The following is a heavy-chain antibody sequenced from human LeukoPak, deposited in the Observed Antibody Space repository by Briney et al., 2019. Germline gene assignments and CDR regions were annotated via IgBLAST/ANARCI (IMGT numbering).Heavy chain of an antibody. V-gene: IGHV5-51*01. Sequence: GESLQISCQASGYRFTDYWIAWVRQMPGIGLEWMGIIFPGDSNTRYRPSFQGQVTISVDKSITTAYLQWSSLKASDTAMYYCARHGTGYIDYWGQGTLVTVSS. CDR2: IFPGDSNT. CDR1: GYRFTDYW. J-gene: IGHJ4*02. D-gene: IGHD3/OR15-3a*01. CDR3: ARHGTGYIDY.